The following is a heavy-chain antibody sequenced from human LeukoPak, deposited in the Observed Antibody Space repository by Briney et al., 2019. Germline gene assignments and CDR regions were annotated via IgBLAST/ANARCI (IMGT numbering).Heavy chain of an antibody. D-gene: IGHD3-22*01. J-gene: IGHJ4*02. V-gene: IGHV3-15*01. CDR1: GFTFSNAW. CDR2: IKSKTDGGTK. CDR3: TTDPGSSGYYDVYSFDY. Sequence: PGGSLRLSCAASGFTFSNAWMSWVRQAPGKGLEWVGRIKSKTDGGTKDYAAPVKGRFTIARDDSKNTLYLQMNSLKTEDTAVYYCTTDPGSSGYYDVYSFDYWGQGTLVTVSS.